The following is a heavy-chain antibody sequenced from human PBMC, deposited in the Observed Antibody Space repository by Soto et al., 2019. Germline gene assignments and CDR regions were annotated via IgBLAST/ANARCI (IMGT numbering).Heavy chain of an antibody. CDR3: AREEALLNWFDP. Sequence: EVQLVESGGGLVQPGGSLRLSCAASGFTFSSYSRNWVRQAPGKGLEWVSYISSSSSTIYYADSVKGRFTITRDNAKNSPYLQMHSLRAEDTAVYYCAREEALLNWFDPWGQGTLVTVSA. CDR1: GFTFSSYS. J-gene: IGHJ5*02. CDR2: ISSSSSTI. D-gene: IGHD1-26*01. V-gene: IGHV3-48*01.